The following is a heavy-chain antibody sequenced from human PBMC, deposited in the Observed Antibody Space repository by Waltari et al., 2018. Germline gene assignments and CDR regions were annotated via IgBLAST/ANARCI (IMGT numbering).Heavy chain of an antibody. Sequence: EVQLVESGGDLVQPGESLRLSCGISGFLFSKYAMSWVRQAPGKGLEWVSGISGEGENSYYADSVKGRFTISRDNSRNILYLQMNRLRADDTGVYYCAKDEGYAGKDGDLRHWGQGSLVSVSS. CDR2: ISGEGENS. V-gene: IGHV3-23*04. D-gene: IGHD2-2*01. CDR1: GFLFSKYA. J-gene: IGHJ1*01. CDR3: AKDEGYAGKDGDLRH.